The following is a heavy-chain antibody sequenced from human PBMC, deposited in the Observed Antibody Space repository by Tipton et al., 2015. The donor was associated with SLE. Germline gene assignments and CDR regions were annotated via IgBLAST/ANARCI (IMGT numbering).Heavy chain of an antibody. J-gene: IGHJ6*03. D-gene: IGHD2-2*01. V-gene: IGHV4-61*08. CDR1: DDSISSGAYF. Sequence: TLSLTCAVSDDSISSGAYFWSWIRQPPGKGLEWIGSFHYGGSTDYNPSLKSRVTISVDTSKNQFSLKLSSVTAADTAVYYCARVPAVYYYYMDVWGKGTTVTVSS. CDR2: FHYGGST. CDR3: ARVPAVYYYYMDV.